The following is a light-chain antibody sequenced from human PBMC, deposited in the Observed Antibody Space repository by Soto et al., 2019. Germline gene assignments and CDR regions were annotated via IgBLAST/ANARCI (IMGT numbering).Light chain of an antibody. V-gene: IGKV1-12*01. CDR1: QDVSTW. Sequence: DIQMTQSPSSVSASVGDTVTITCRASQDVSTWLAWYQQRPGKAPNLLIYAASSLQIGVPSRFSSSGSWADFTLTIAGLQPEDFATYYCQQGLSFPITFGQGTRLDIK. CDR2: AAS. CDR3: QQGLSFPIT. J-gene: IGKJ5*01.